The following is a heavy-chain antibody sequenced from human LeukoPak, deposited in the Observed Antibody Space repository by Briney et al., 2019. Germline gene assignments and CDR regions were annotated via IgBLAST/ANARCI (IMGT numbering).Heavy chain of an antibody. Sequence: SETLSLTCAVYGGSFSGYYWSWIRQSPGKGLEWIGEINHSGSTNYNPSLKSRVTISVDTSKNQFSLKLSSVTAADTAVYYCARLPDPMITVGMDVWGQGTTVTVSS. CDR1: GGSFSGYY. CDR3: ARLPDPMITVGMDV. CDR2: INHSGST. D-gene: IGHD3-22*01. J-gene: IGHJ6*02. V-gene: IGHV4-34*01.